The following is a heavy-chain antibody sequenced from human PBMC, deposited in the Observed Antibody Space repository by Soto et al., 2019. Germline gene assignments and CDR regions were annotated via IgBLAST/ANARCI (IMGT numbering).Heavy chain of an antibody. J-gene: IGHJ4*02. V-gene: IGHV4-61*01. Sequence: PSETLSLTCTVSGGSVSSGSHYWSWIRQPPGKGLEWIGYIYYSGSTDYNPSLKSRVTISVDTSKNQFSLKLSSVTAADTAVYYCARHDGYYYDSSGYYFDYWGQGTLVTVSS. CDR3: ARHDGYYYDSSGYYFDY. CDR1: GGSVSSGSHY. CDR2: IYYSGST. D-gene: IGHD3-22*01.